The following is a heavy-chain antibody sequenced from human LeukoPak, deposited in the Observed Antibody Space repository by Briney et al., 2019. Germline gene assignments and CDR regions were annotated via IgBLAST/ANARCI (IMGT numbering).Heavy chain of an antibody. J-gene: IGHJ3*02. CDR1: GGTFSSYA. CDR3: AREGRYLNAFDI. D-gene: IGHD3-16*02. CDR2: IIPIFGTA. V-gene: IGHV1-69*13. Sequence: SVKVSCKASGGTFSSYAISWVRQAPGQGLEWMGGIIPIFGTANYAQKFQGRVTITADESTSTAYMELSSLRSEDTAVYYCAREGRYLNAFDIWGQGTMVTVSS.